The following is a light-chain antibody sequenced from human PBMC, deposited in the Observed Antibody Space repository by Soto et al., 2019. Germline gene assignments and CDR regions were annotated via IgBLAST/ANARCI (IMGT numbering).Light chain of an antibody. CDR1: QRVGSK. V-gene: IGKV3-11*01. Sequence: EIVLTQFPAALSLSPGEGATLSCRASQRVGSKLAWSQQKPGQAPRLLIYDASNRATGIPARFIGRGSGTDFTVTISSLEPEDFAVYYCQQRSSWPITFGPGTRLEIK. CDR3: QQRSSWPIT. J-gene: IGKJ5*01. CDR2: DAS.